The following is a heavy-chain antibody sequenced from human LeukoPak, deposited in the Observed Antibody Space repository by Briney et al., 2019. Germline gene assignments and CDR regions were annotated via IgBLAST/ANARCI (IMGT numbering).Heavy chain of an antibody. CDR1: GFTFSSHA. CDR2: ISYDGSNK. Sequence: PGGSLRLSCAASGFTFSSHAMHWVRQAPGKGLEWVAVISYDGSNKYYADSVKGRFTISRDNSKNTLYLQMNSLRAEDTAVYFCAREEHYRRYFALWGRGTLVTVSS. D-gene: IGHD3-16*02. J-gene: IGHJ2*01. CDR3: AREEHYRRYFAL. V-gene: IGHV3-30*14.